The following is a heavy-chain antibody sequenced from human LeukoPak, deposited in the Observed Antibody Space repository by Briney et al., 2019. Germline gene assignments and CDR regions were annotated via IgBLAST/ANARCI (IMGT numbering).Heavy chain of an antibody. D-gene: IGHD2-8*01. CDR2: ISYDGSYK. CDR3: ARGVPLGYCTYGVCYPPYYFDY. V-gene: IGHV3-30*04. J-gene: IGHJ4*02. CDR1: GFTFSSYA. Sequence: GGSLRLSCAASGFTFSSYAMHWVRQAPGRGLEWVAVISYDGSYKHYSDSVKGRFTISRDNSKNTLYLQVNSLSSEDTAVYYCARGVPLGYCTYGVCYPPYYFDYWGQGTLVTASS.